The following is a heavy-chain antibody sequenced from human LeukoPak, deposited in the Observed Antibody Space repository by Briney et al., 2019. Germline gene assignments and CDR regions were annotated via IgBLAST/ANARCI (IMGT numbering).Heavy chain of an antibody. V-gene: IGHV3-30-3*01. CDR3: ARLGRAYRNYYDSSAY. Sequence: GGSLRLSCAASGFTFSSYAMHWVRQAPGKGLEWVAVISYDGSNKYYADSVRGRFTISRDNAKNSLYLQMNSLRAEDTAVYYCARLGRAYRNYYDSSAYWGQGTLVTVSS. CDR1: GFTFSSYA. D-gene: IGHD3-22*01. CDR2: ISYDGSNK. J-gene: IGHJ4*02.